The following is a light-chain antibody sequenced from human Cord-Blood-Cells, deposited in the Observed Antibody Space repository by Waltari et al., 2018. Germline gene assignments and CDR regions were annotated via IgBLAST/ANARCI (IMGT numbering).Light chain of an antibody. Sequence: ELVLTKSPATLSLSPGDRATLSCRASQSVSSYLAWYQQKPGQAPRLLIYDASNRATGIPARFSGSGSGTDFTLTISSLEPEDFAVYYCQQRSNWPPDLTFGGGTKVEIK. CDR2: DAS. CDR3: QQRSNWPPDLT. J-gene: IGKJ4*01. CDR1: QSVSSY. V-gene: IGKV3-11*01.